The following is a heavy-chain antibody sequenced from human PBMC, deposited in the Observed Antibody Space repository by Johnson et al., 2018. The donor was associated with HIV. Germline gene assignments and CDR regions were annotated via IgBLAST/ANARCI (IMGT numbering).Heavy chain of an antibody. CDR1: GFTFSSYA. V-gene: IGHV3-30-3*01. CDR3: AKDRAVVVVVHDALDM. Sequence: QVQLVESGGGVVQPGRSLRLSCAASGFTFSSYAMHWVRQAPGKGLEWVAVISYDGSHKYYADSVKGRFTISRDNSKKKLYLQMNSLIPEDTAVYYCAKDRAVVVVVHDALDMWGQGTMVTVSS. J-gene: IGHJ3*02. CDR2: ISYDGSHK. D-gene: IGHD2-2*01.